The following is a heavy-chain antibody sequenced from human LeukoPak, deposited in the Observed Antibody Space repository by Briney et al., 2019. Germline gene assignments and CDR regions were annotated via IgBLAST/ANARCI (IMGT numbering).Heavy chain of an antibody. D-gene: IGHD1-14*01. CDR3: ARRNKGPADV. CDR2: IHYSGST. CDR1: GGSISSYY. V-gene: IGHV4-59*01. Sequence: SETPSPTCTVSGGSISSYYWSWIRQPPGKGLEWIGYIHYSGSTNYNPSLKSRVTISVDTSKNQFSLKLSSVTAADTAVYYCARRNKGPADVWSQATTVIVPS. J-gene: IGHJ6*02.